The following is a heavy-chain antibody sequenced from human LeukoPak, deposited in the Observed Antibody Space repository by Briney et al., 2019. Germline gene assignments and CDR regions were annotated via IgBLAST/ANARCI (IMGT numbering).Heavy chain of an antibody. D-gene: IGHD4-17*01. CDR3: ARGGEHDYGDYWFGY. CDR2: INHSGST. Sequence: SETLSLTCAVYGGSFSGYYWSWIRQPPGKGLEWIGEINHSGSTTYNPSLKSRVTISVDTSKNQFSLKLSSVTAADTAVYYCARGGEHDYGDYWFGYWGQGALVTVSS. V-gene: IGHV4-34*01. CDR1: GGSFSGYY. J-gene: IGHJ4*02.